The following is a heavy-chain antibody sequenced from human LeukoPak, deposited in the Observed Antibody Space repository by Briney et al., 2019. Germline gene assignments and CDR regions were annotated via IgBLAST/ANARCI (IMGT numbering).Heavy chain of an antibody. J-gene: IGHJ4*02. D-gene: IGHD3-16*02. CDR3: ARWLPFGGVIVKDYFDY. CDR1: GGSISSYY. CDR2: IYYSGST. Sequence: SSETLSLTCTVSGGSISSYYWSWIRHPPGRGRVWIGYIYYSGSTNYNPSLKSRVTISGDTSKNQFSLKLSSVTAADTAVYYCARWLPFGGVIVKDYFDYWGQGTLVTVSS. V-gene: IGHV4-59*01.